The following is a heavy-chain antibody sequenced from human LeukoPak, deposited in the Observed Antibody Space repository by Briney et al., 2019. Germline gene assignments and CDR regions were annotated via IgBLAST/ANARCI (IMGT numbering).Heavy chain of an antibody. J-gene: IGHJ4*02. V-gene: IGHV3-74*01. Sequence: GGSLRLSCTASDFTFSSNWMSWGRQAPGKGLVWVSRISSDGSYTSYADSVKGRFTISRDNAKNTLYLQMNNLRPEDTAVYYCGRGFGTTWGQGTLVSVSS. CDR1: DFTFSSNW. D-gene: IGHD1-1*01. CDR2: ISSDGSYT. CDR3: GRGFGTT.